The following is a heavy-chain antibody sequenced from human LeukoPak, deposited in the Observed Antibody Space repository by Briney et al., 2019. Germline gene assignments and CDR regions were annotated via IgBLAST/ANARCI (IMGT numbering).Heavy chain of an antibody. CDR1: GGTFSSYA. V-gene: IGHV1-69*06. Sequence: SVKVSCKASGGTFSSYAISWVRQAPGHGLEWMGGIVPFFGTANYAQKFQGRVTITADKSTSTAYMELSSLRSEDTAVYYRARDRAPYYDSSGYFLGYWGQRTLVTVST. D-gene: IGHD3-22*01. CDR2: IVPFFGTA. J-gene: IGHJ4*02. CDR3: ARDRAPYYDSSGYFLGY.